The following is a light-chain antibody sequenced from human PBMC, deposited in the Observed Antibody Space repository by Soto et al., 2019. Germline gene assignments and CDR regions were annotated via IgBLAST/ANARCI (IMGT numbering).Light chain of an antibody. CDR1: QGISSY. V-gene: IGKV1D-8*03. Sequence: VIWLTQSPSFLSSSPGDRVTISCRMSQGISSYLAWYQQKPGKAPALLIYAASTLQSGVPSSFSGSGSGPEFTLTISSLQPDDLATYYGQQYNTHPWTFGQGTKVDIK. J-gene: IGKJ1*01. CDR2: AAS. CDR3: QQYNTHPWT.